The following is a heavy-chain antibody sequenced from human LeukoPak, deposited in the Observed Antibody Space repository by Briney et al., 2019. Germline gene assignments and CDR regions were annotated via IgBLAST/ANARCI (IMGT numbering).Heavy chain of an antibody. CDR2: IYHSGST. D-gene: IGHD5-18*01. V-gene: IGHV4-38-2*02. Sequence: SETLSLTCTVSGYSISSGYYWGWIRQPPGKGLEWIGSIYHSGSTYYNPSLKSRVTISVDTSKNQFSLKLSSVTAADTAVYYCARDVDTATPADAFDIWGQGTMVTVSS. CDR3: ARDVDTATPADAFDI. CDR1: GYSISSGYY. J-gene: IGHJ3*02.